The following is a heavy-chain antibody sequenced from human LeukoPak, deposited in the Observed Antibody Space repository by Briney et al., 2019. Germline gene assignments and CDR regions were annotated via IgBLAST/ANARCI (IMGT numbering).Heavy chain of an antibody. V-gene: IGHV4-59*08. D-gene: IGHD3-22*01. CDR3: ARHSSGFYSPFFDY. CDR1: GGSVSSYY. J-gene: IGHJ4*02. CDR2: TYHTATS. Sequence: PSETLSLTCTVSGGSVSSYYWGWIRQFPGKGLDSIGFTYHTATSNYNPSLKSRVSMSIDMSKNALYLNLSSVTAADTAIYYCARHSSGFYSPFFDYWGRGALVTVSS.